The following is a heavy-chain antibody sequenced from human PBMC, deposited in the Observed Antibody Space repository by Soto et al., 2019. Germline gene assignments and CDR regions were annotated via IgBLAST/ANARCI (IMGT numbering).Heavy chain of an antibody. CDR3: AKDPSSRWRFNGFDP. V-gene: IGHV3-23*01. J-gene: IGHJ5*02. CDR2: ISGSGGST. CDR1: RVRFLRYS. Sequence: PSECLRPDSAACRVRFLRYSESWVRTEDGKGLEWVSAISGSGGSTYYADSVKGRFTISRDNSKNTLYLQMNSLRAEDTAVYYCAKDPSSRWRFNGFDPWGQGTLVTVSS. D-gene: IGHD6-13*01.